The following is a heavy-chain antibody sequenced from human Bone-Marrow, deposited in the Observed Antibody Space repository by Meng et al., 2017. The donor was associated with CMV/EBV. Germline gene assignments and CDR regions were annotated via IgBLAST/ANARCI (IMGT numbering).Heavy chain of an antibody. CDR2: ISSSGSTI. CDR3: ARGLRPRHLDYYYYYGMDV. V-gene: IGHV3-11*01. Sequence: GESLKISCAASGFTFSDYYMSWIRQAPGKGLEWVSYISSSGSTIYYADSVKGRFTISRDNAKNSLYLQMNSLRAEDTAVYYCARGLRPRHLDYYYYYGMDVWGQGTTVTVSS. CDR1: GFTFSDYY. J-gene: IGHJ6*02.